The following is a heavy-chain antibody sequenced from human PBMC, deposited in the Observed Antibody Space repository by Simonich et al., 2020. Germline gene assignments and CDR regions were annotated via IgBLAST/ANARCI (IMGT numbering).Heavy chain of an antibody. J-gene: IGHJ6*03. V-gene: IGHV1-69*09. CDR1: GGTFSSYA. Sequence: QVQLVQSGAEVKKPGSSVKVSCKASGGTFSSYAISWVRQAPGQGLEWMGRISTILGKANYDQKFQGRVTITADKSTSTAYMELSSLRSEDTAVYYCARGGLADRRIVYYYYMDVWGKGTTVTVSS. D-gene: IGHD2-15*01. CDR3: ARGGLADRRIVYYYYMDV. CDR2: ISTILGKA.